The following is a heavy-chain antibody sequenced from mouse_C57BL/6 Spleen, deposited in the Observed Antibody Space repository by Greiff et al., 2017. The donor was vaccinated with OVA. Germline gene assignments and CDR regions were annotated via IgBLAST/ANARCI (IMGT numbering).Heavy chain of an antibody. CDR1: GFTFSDYG. J-gene: IGHJ4*01. CDR3: ASPNWEYAMDY. D-gene: IGHD4-1*02. Sequence: EVKLVESGGGLVKPGGSLKLSCAASGFTFSDYGMHWVRQAPEKGLEWVAYISSGSSTIYYADTVKGRFTISRDNAKNTLFLQMTSLRSEDTAMYYCASPNWEYAMDYWGQGTSVTVSS. V-gene: IGHV5-17*01. CDR2: ISSGSSTI.